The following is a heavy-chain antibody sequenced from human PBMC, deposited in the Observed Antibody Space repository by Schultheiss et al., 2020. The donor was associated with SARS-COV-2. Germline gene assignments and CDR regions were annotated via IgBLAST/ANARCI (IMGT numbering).Heavy chain of an antibody. Sequence: ASVKVSCKASGGTFSSYAISWVRQAPGQRLEWMGWINPNSGGTNYAQKFQGRVTITRDTSASTAYMELSSLRSEDTAVYYCARAGDDYAFDYWGQGTLVTVSS. J-gene: IGHJ4*02. CDR2: INPNSGGT. D-gene: IGHD4/OR15-4a*01. CDR3: ARAGDDYAFDY. CDR1: GGTFSSYA. V-gene: IGHV1-3*01.